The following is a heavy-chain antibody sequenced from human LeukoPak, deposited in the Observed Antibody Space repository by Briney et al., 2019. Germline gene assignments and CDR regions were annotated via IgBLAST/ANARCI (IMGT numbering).Heavy chain of an antibody. CDR3: ASWPVGWYGEDS. CDR2: IYGGGST. Sequence: GGSLRLSCAASGFTFTKYWMSWVRQAPGKGLEWVSVIYGGGSTYYADSVKGRFTISRDTPKNTLYLQMNSLRVEDTAVYYCASWPVGWYGEDSWGQGTLVTVSS. J-gene: IGHJ4*02. CDR1: GFTFTKYW. D-gene: IGHD6-19*01. V-gene: IGHV3-53*01.